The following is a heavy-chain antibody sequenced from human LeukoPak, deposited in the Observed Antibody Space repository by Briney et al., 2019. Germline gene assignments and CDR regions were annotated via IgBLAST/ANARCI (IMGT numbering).Heavy chain of an antibody. CDR1: GFTVSSNY. CDR3: ARDGVTGTTQFDY. V-gene: IGHV3-66*01. J-gene: IGHJ4*02. Sequence: PVGSLRLSCAPSGFTVSSNYMSWVRQAPRAGLEWVSVIYSGGSTYYADSVQGRFTTSSDNSKNTLYLQINSLRPEDTAVYYCARDGVTGTTQFDYWGQGTLVTVSS. D-gene: IGHD1-20*01. CDR2: IYSGGST.